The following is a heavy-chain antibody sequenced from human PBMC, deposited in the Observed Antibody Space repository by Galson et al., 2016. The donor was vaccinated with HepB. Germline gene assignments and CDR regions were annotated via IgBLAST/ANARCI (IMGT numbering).Heavy chain of an antibody. D-gene: IGHD3-10*01. CDR2: IYHSGGT. CDR1: GASISGSNW. V-gene: IGHV4-4*02. Sequence: SETLSLTCGVSGASISGSNWWTWVRQSPGKGLEWIGEIYHSGGTNYNPSLKSRVTISIDKSKNQFSLKLNSVTVADTAVYYCARVPTYYGQAFDIWGQGTMVAVSS. CDR3: ARVPTYYGQAFDI. J-gene: IGHJ3*02.